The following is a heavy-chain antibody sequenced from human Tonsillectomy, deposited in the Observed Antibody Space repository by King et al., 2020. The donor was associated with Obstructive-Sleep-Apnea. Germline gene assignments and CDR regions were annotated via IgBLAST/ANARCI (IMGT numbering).Heavy chain of an antibody. CDR2: LYYSGST. CDR1: GGSISSYY. Sequence: VQLQESGPGLVKPSETLSLTCTVSGGSISSYYWSWIRQPPGKGLEWIGYLYYSGSTNYNPSLENRVNISLDKSKKQFSLRLSSVTAADTAVYYCARSVTMIVVVAFDYWGQGTLVTVFS. D-gene: IGHD3-22*01. CDR3: ARSVTMIVVVAFDY. J-gene: IGHJ4*02. V-gene: IGHV4-59*01.